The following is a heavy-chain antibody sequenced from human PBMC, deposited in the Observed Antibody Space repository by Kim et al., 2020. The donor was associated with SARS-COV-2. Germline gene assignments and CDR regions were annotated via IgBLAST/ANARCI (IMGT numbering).Heavy chain of an antibody. CDR2: ISYDGSNK. D-gene: IGHD3-22*01. V-gene: IGHV3-30-3*01. Sequence: GGSLRLSCAASGFTFSSYAMHWVRQAPGKGLEWVAVISYDGSNKYYADSVKGRFTISRDNSKNTLYLQMNSLRAEDKAVYYCARDGGANYYDSSGSIYYFDYWGQGTLVTVSS. CDR1: GFTFSSYA. J-gene: IGHJ4*02. CDR3: ARDGGANYYDSSGSIYYFDY.